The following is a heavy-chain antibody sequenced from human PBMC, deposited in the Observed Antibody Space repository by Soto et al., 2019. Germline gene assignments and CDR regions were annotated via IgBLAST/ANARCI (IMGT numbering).Heavy chain of an antibody. CDR3: ARALRLKAMIVVVMNWFDP. Sequence: SETLSLTCAVYGGSFSGYYWSWIRQPPGKGLEWIGEINHSGSTNYNPSLKSRVTISVDTSKNQFSLKLSSVTAADTAVYYCARALRLKAMIVVVMNWFDPWGQGTLVTVSS. V-gene: IGHV4-34*01. CDR1: GGSFSGYY. J-gene: IGHJ5*02. CDR2: INHSGST. D-gene: IGHD3-22*01.